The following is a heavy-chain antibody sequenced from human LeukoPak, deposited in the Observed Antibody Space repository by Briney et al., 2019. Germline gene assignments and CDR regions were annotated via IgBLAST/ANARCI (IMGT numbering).Heavy chain of an antibody. Sequence: SETLSLTCTVSGGSVSSGSYYWSWIRQPPGKGLEWIGYIYYSGSTNYNPSLKSRVTISVDTSKNQFSLKLSSVTAADTAVYYCARGPYDYVWGSYRLSYFDYWGQGTLVTVSS. CDR2: IYYSGST. V-gene: IGHV4-61*01. D-gene: IGHD3-16*02. CDR1: GGSVSSGSYY. J-gene: IGHJ4*02. CDR3: ARGPYDYVWGSYRLSYFDY.